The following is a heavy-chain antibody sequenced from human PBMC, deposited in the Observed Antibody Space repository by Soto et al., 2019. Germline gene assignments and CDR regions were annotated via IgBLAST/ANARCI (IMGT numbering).Heavy chain of an antibody. CDR2: INSDGSST. V-gene: IGHV3-74*01. CDR1: GFTLSSYW. CDR3: ARARHRYSSSAAWFDP. Sequence: GGSLRLSCAASGFTLSSYWMHWVRQSPGKGLVWVSRINSDGSSTSYADSVKGRFTISRDNAKNTLYLQMNSLRAEDTAVYYCARARHRYSSSAAWFDPWGQGTLVTVSS. D-gene: IGHD6-13*01. J-gene: IGHJ5*02.